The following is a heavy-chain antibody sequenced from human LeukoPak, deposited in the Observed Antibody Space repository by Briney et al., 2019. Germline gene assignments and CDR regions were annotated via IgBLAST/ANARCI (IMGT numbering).Heavy chain of an antibody. Sequence: SETLSLTCSVSGGSVSSYYWSWIRQPPGKGLEWIGYVYYTGSTNYNPSLKSRVTMFEDKSKNQFSLRLYSVTVADAAVYYCARHFAYSSSSYFDYWGQGSLVTVSS. J-gene: IGHJ4*02. V-gene: IGHV4-59*08. CDR1: GGSVSSYY. CDR3: ARHFAYSSSSYFDY. D-gene: IGHD6-6*01. CDR2: VYYTGST.